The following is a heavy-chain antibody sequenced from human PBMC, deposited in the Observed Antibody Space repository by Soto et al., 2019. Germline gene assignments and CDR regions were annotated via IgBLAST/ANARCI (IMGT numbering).Heavy chain of an antibody. CDR3: ARGNQRWLQLWYFDL. D-gene: IGHD5-12*01. V-gene: IGHV1-69*12. J-gene: IGHJ2*01. CDR2: IIPIFGTV. CDR1: GGTFSNYP. Sequence: QVQLVQSGAEVKKPGSSVKVSCKASGGTFSNYPISWVRQAPGQGLEWMGGIIPIFGTVNYAQKFQGRVTITADESTGAAYVELSSLRSEDTAVYYCARGNQRWLQLWYFDLWGRGTLVTVSS.